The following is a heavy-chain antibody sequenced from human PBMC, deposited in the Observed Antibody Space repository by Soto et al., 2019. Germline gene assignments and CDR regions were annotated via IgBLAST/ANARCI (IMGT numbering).Heavy chain of an antibody. J-gene: IGHJ6*02. CDR1: GFTVSSNY. V-gene: IGHV3-53*01. Sequence: PGGSLRLSCAASGFTVSSNYMSWVRQAPGKGLEWVSVIYSGGSTYYADSVKGRFTISRDNSKNTLYLQMNSLRAEDTAVYYCARDTRLYSSSRPAPYYYYGMDVWGQGTTVTVSS. D-gene: IGHD6-6*01. CDR2: IYSGGST. CDR3: ARDTRLYSSSRPAPYYYYGMDV.